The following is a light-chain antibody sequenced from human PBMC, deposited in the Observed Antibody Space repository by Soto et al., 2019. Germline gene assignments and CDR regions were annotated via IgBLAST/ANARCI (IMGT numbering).Light chain of an antibody. CDR1: QSISSW. CDR2: DAS. Sequence: DIEMTQSPSTLSASVGDRVSITCRASQSISSWLAWYQQKPGKAPKLLIYDASSLESGVPSRFSGSGSGTQFTLSISSLQPDDFATYYCQQCDSYPYTFGQATNLEIK. J-gene: IGKJ2*01. CDR3: QQCDSYPYT. V-gene: IGKV1-5*01.